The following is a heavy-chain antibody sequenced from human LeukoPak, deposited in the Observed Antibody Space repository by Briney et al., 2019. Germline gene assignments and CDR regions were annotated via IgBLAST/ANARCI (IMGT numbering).Heavy chain of an antibody. D-gene: IGHD4-17*01. CDR3: ARDSYGDYVPGYFDY. CDR1: GGTFSSYA. Sequence: SVKVFCKASGGTFSSYAISWVRQAPGQGLEWMGRIIPIFGTANYAQKFQGRVTITTDETTSTAYMELSSLRSEDTAVYYCARDSYGDYVPGYFDYWGQGTLVTVSS. CDR2: IIPIFGTA. V-gene: IGHV1-69*05. J-gene: IGHJ4*02.